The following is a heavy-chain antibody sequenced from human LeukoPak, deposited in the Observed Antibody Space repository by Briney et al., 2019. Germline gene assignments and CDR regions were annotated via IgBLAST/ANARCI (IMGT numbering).Heavy chain of an antibody. J-gene: IGHJ5*02. CDR1: RYTFTSYA. D-gene: IGHD3-22*01. V-gene: IGHV1-46*01. CDR3: ARDRNWLSDYYDSSGYNLRGVWFDP. CDR2: INPSGCST. Sequence: ASVKVSCKASRYTFTSYAKNWVRQAPGQGLEWMGIINPSGCSTSYAQKFQGRVTMTRDTSTSTVYMELSSLRSEDTAVYYCARDRNWLSDYYDSSGYNLRGVWFDPWGQGTLVTVSS.